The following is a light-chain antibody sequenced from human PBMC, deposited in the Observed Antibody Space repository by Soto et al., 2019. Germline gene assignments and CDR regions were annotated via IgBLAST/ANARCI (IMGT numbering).Light chain of an antibody. CDR3: QQYGPSPMYT. CDR2: DAS. J-gene: IGKJ2*01. Sequence: EIVLTQSPGTLSLSPGERATLSCRASQGVSSTYFAWYQQKPGQAPRLLMYDASSRATGIPDRFSGSGSGTDFTLTISRLEPEDFAMYYCQQYGPSPMYTFGQGTNLEIK. V-gene: IGKV3-20*01. CDR1: QGVSSTY.